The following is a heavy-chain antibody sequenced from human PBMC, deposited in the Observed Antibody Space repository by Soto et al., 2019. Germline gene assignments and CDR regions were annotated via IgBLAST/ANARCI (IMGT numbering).Heavy chain of an antibody. V-gene: IGHV1-18*01. CDR2: ISAYNGNT. D-gene: IGHD3-10*01. J-gene: IGHJ4*02. Sequence: GASVKASCKASGYTFTSYGISWVRQAPGQGLEWMGWISAYNGNTNYAQKLQGRVTMTTDTSTSTAYMELRSLRSDDTAVYYCARDRQVVRGVRHPFDYWGQGTLVTVSS. CDR1: GYTFTSYG. CDR3: ARDRQVVRGVRHPFDY.